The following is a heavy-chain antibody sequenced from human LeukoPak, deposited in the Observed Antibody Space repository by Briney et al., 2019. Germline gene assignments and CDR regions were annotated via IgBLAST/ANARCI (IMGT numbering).Heavy chain of an antibody. CDR3: ARGEGGYFDY. V-gene: IGHV3-20*04. Sequence: PGGSLRLSCAASGFSFDDYDMSWARQAPGKGLEWVSGINWNGGSTGYADSVKGRFTISRDNAKNSLYLQMSSLRAEDTALYYCARGEGGYFDYWGQGTLVTVSS. D-gene: IGHD1-26*01. J-gene: IGHJ4*02. CDR2: INWNGGST. CDR1: GFSFDDYD.